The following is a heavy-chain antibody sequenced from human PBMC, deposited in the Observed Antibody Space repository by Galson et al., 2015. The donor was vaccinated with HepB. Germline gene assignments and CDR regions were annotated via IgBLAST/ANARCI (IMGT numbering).Heavy chain of an antibody. J-gene: IGHJ4*02. CDR3: AIPKRGIAARAFDY. V-gene: IGHV1-8*01. D-gene: IGHD6-6*01. CDR2: MNPNSGNT. CDR1: GYTFTSYD. Sequence: SVKVSCKASGYTFTSYDINWVRQATGQGLEWMGWMNPNSGNTGYAQKFQGRVTMTRNTSISTAYMELSSLRSEDTAVYYCAIPKRGIAARAFDYWGRGTLVTVSS.